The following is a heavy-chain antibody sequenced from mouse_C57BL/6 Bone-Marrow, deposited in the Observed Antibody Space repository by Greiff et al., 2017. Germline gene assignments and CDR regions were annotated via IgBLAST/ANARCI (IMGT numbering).Heavy chain of an antibody. Sequence: LVESGAELARPGASVKLSCKASGYTFTSYGISWVKQRTGQGLEWIGEIYPRSGNTYYNEKFKGKATLTADKSSSTAYMELRSLTSEDSAVYFCARGGSGYFDVWGTGTTVTVSS. D-gene: IGHD3-1*01. CDR3: ARGGSGYFDV. CDR1: GYTFTSYG. CDR2: IYPRSGNT. J-gene: IGHJ1*03. V-gene: IGHV1-81*01.